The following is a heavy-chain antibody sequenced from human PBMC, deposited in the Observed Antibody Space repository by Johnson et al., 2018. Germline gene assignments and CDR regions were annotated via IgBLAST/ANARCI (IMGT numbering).Heavy chain of an antibody. CDR3: ARDRSGGPLSHYYMDV. D-gene: IGHD1-26*01. J-gene: IGHJ6*03. Sequence: VQLVQSGGGLVQPGGSLRLSCTASGFTVSSDYMSWVRQAPGKGLEWVSVSNSAGSTYYADSVKGRFTISRDNSKNTQYLQMNSLGAEDTTVYYCARDRSGGPLSHYYMDVWGKGTTVTVSS. V-gene: IGHV3-66*02. CDR1: GFTVSSDY. CDR2: SNSAGST.